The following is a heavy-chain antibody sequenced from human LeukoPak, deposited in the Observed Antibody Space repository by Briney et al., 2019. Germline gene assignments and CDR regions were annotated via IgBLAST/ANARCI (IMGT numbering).Heavy chain of an antibody. CDR1: GYTFTSYG. J-gene: IGHJ6*03. CDR2: ISAYNGNT. V-gene: IGHV1-18*01. CDR3: ARDRSGYFDWLPPNYYYYYMDV. Sequence: ASVKVSCKASGYTFTSYGISWVRQAPGQGLEWMGWISAYNGNTNYAQKLQGRVTMTTDTSTSTAYMELRSLRSDDTAVYYCARDRSGYFDWLPPNYYYYYMDVWGKGTTVTVPS. D-gene: IGHD3-9*01.